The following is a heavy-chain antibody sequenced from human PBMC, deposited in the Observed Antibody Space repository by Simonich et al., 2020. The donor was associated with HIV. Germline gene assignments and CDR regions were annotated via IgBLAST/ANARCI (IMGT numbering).Heavy chain of an antibody. CDR1: GYSSNYY. V-gene: IGHV4-38-2*01. Sequence: QVQLQESGPGLVKPSETLSLTCAVTGYSSNYYWGWIRQPPGKGLEWMTRIYHSGSLYHNPSLKSRVTISADTSKNEFSLKLSDVTAADTAVYYCARLTGTTPGGVDYWGQGTLVTVSS. CDR3: ARLTGTTPGGVDY. CDR2: IYHSGSL. J-gene: IGHJ4*02. D-gene: IGHD1-20*01.